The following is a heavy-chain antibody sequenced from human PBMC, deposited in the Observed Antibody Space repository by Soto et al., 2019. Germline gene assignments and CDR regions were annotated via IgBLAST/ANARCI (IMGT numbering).Heavy chain of an antibody. Sequence: QVQLQESGPGLVEPSETLSLTCSVSGDSMNNYYWSWIRQSAEKGLEWIGRISATGTTTYIPSLKSRITLSVDTSKNQFSLNLKFVTAADTAVYFCARAQSGAADLWGQGTVVTVS. CDR3: ARAQSGAADL. V-gene: IGHV4-4*07. CDR2: ISATGTT. J-gene: IGHJ3*01. CDR1: GDSMNNYY. D-gene: IGHD7-27*01.